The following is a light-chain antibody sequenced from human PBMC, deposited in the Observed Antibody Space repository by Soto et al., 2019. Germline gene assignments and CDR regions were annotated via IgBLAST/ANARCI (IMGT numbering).Light chain of an antibody. CDR2: GAS. V-gene: IGKV3D-11*02. J-gene: IGKJ1*01. CDR1: QSVSNNY. CDR3: QQRSDWPWT. Sequence: EILLTQSTGTLSLSPGERSTLXXRASQSVSNNYLAWYQQKPGQAPRIXIYGASNRATGIPARFSGGGAGTDLTLTISSLEPEDFAVYYCQQRSDWPWTFDQGTKVDIK.